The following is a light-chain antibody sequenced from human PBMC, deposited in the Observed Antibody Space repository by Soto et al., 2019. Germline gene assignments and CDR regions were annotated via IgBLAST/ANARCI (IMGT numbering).Light chain of an antibody. CDR2: DAY. CDR1: QSISSW. Sequence: DIQRTQSPSTLSASVGDSVTITCRASQSISSWLAWYQQKPGKAPKLLSYDAYSMERGVRSMWVGGESPRVLMLSVPGLKDDDCLYYCMQGNNWYYTFGQGTKVDIK. V-gene: IGKV1-5*01. J-gene: IGKJ1*01. CDR3: QGNNWYYT.